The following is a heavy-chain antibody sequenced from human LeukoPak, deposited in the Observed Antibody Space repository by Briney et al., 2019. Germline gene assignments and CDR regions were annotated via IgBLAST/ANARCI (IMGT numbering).Heavy chain of an antibody. D-gene: IGHD3-22*01. CDR2: IRYSESA. CDR3: ATQDSSHY. Sequence: SETLSLTCTVSGDSVSSTNYYWGWIRQPPGRGLEWIASIRYSESAYYSPSLKSRATISVDTSKNQFALRLRSLTATDTAVYYCATQDSSHYWGQGTLVTVSS. CDR1: GDSVSSTNYY. J-gene: IGHJ4*02. V-gene: IGHV4-39*01.